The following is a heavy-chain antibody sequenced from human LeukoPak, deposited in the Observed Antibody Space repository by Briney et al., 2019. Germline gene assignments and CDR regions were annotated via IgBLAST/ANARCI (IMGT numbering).Heavy chain of an antibody. Sequence: PGGSLRLSCPASGFTFSSYAMHWVRQPPDRGLAGVAVISYDGSNKYCADSVKGRFTISRDNSKNTLYLQMNSLRAEDAAVYYCARGGYSSSWYGAFDIWGQGTMVTVSS. CDR2: ISYDGSNK. CDR3: ARGGYSSSWYGAFDI. D-gene: IGHD6-13*01. J-gene: IGHJ3*02. CDR1: GFTFSSYA. V-gene: IGHV3-30-3*01.